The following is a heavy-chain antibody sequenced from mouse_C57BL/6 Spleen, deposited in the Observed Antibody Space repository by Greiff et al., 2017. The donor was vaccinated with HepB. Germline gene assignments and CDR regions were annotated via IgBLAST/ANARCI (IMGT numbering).Heavy chain of an antibody. CDR2: ISDGGSYT. D-gene: IGHD2-5*01. CDR3: ARDRGGYSNYGYFDV. Sequence: EVQGVESGGGLVKPGGSLKLSCAASGFTFSSYAMSWVRQTPEKRLEWVATISDGGSYTYYPDNVKGRFTISRDNAKNNRYLQMSHLKSEDTAMYYCARDRGGYSNYGYFDVWGTGTTVTVSS. V-gene: IGHV5-4*01. CDR1: GFTFSSYA. J-gene: IGHJ1*03.